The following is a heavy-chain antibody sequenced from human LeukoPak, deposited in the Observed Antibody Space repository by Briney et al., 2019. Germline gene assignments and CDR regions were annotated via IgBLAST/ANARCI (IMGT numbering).Heavy chain of an antibody. CDR1: GGTFSSYA. D-gene: IGHD4-17*01. CDR2: NNPNSGGT. Sequence: GASVKVSCKASGGTFSSYAISWVRQAPGQGLEWMGWNNPNSGGTNYAQKFQGRVTMTRDTSISTAYMELSRLRSDDTAVYYCARGTTPYYFDYWGQGTLVTVSS. CDR3: ARGTTPYYFDY. V-gene: IGHV1-2*02. J-gene: IGHJ4*02.